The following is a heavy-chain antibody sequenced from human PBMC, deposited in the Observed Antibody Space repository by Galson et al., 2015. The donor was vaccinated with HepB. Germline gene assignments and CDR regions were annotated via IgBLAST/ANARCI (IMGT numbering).Heavy chain of an antibody. V-gene: IGHV4-39*01. CDR3: ARHGNNYYFFYGMDI. Sequence: ETLSLTCTVSGVSISDTTYCWGWVRLHPGRGLEWIGSISFNGRTNCEASLESRVSVSLDMSKNQFSLTPTSVTAADTAVYYCARHGNNYYFFYGMDIWGQGTTVTVSS. J-gene: IGHJ6*02. CDR2: ISFNGRT. D-gene: IGHD1/OR15-1a*01. CDR1: GVSISDTTYC.